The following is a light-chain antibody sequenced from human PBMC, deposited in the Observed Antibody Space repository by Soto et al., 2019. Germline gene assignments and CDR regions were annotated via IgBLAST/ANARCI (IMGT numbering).Light chain of an antibody. CDR1: QSISIF. CDR3: QHSKSYPWK. Sequence: DMQITQSPSTLSALAGHTGALTCRSSQSISIFLAWYQQKPGKAPKLLIYDASNSESGVPSRFSGSGSGTEFSLTISNLQPDDFATYYCQHSKSYPWKFGQGTKV. CDR2: DAS. V-gene: IGKV1-5*01. J-gene: IGKJ1*01.